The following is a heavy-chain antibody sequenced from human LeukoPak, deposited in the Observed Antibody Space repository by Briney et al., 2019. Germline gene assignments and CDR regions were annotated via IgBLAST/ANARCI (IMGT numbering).Heavy chain of an antibody. J-gene: IGHJ4*02. CDR2: ISYDGSNK. V-gene: IGHV3-30-3*01. Sequence: PGGSLRLSCAASGFTFSSYAMHWVRQAPGKGLEWVAVISYDGSNKYYADSVKGRFTISRDNSKNTLYLQMNSLRAEDTAVYYCAKDQDTAMVRIPPTIDYWGQGTLVTVSS. CDR3: AKDQDTAMVRIPPTIDY. D-gene: IGHD5-18*01. CDR1: GFTFSSYA.